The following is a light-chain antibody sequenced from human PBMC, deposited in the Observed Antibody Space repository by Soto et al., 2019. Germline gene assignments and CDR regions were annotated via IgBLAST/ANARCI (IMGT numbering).Light chain of an antibody. CDR2: GAS. V-gene: IGKV3-15*01. Sequence: EIVMTQSPATLSVSPGERATLSCRASQSVSSNLAWYQQKPGQAPRLLIYGASTRATGIPARFSGSGSGTEFTLTISSLQSEDFAVYYCQQRKYWPPLTFGGGTKVEIK. J-gene: IGKJ4*01. CDR3: QQRKYWPPLT. CDR1: QSVSSN.